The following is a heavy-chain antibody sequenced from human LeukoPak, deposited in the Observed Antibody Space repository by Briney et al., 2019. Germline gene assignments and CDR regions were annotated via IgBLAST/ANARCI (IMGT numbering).Heavy chain of an antibody. CDR3: ARHGYSYGPPAAAGPPFDX. Sequence: PSETLSLTCTVSGGSISTYYWSWIRQPAGKGLEWIGYIYYSGSTNYNPSLKSRVTISVDTSKNQFSLKLSSVTAADTAVYYCARHGYSYGPPAAAGPPFDXXXXGTLVTVSS. CDR2: IYYSGST. J-gene: IGHJ4*02. CDR1: GGSISTYY. D-gene: IGHD5-18*01. V-gene: IGHV4-59*08.